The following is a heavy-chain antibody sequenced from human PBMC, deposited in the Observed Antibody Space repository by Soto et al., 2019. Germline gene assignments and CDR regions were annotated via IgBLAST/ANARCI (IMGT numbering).Heavy chain of an antibody. CDR1: GFPFRNCA. Sequence: GGSLRLSCAASGFPFRNCAMTWLRQAPGKGLEWVSVISGSGGDTYYADSVKGRFTVSRDNSKSTLYLQINSLRAEDTALYYCAKGKHCSPNCYAPNWFDPWGQGTLVTVSS. V-gene: IGHV3-23*01. D-gene: IGHD2-2*01. J-gene: IGHJ5*02. CDR2: ISGSGGDT. CDR3: AKGKHCSPNCYAPNWFDP.